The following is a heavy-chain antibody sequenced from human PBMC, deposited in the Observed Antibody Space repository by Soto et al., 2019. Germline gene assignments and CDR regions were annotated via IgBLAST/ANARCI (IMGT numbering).Heavy chain of an antibody. CDR2: ISGSGGST. D-gene: IGHD1-7*01. CDR3: AKDWTGTTGGEFYYYYGMDV. J-gene: IGHJ6*04. Sequence: PGGSLRLSCAASGFTFSSYAMSWVRQAPGKGLEWASAISGSGGSTDYADSVKGRFTISRDNSKNTLDPYMNTLRAEDTAVYYCAKDWTGTTGGEFYYYYGMDVWCEGTTVTVSS. V-gene: IGHV3-23*01. CDR1: GFTFSSYA.